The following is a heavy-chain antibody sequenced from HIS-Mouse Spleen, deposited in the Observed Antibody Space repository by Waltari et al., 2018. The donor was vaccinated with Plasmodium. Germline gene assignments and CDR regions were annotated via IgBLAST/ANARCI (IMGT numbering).Heavy chain of an antibody. J-gene: IGHJ6*02. V-gene: IGHV4-39*01. Sequence: QLQLQESGPGLVKPSETLSLTCPVSGGSLRSSRYYWRWLRTPPGKGLAWTGSIYYSGSTYYNPSRKSRVTISVDTSKNQFALKLSSVTAADTAVYYCASLPRVEEVTTPVYYYYYGMDVWGQGTTVTVSS. CDR2: IYYSGST. CDR1: GGSLRSSRYY. CDR3: ASLPRVEEVTTPVYYYYYGMDV. D-gene: IGHD4-4*01.